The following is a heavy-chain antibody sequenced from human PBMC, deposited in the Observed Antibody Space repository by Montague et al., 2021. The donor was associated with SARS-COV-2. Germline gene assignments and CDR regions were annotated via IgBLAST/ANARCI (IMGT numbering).Heavy chain of an antibody. CDR1: GGSISSSSYY. V-gene: IGHV4-39*07. CDR3: ARVSSRQNNIVVVGLYYFDY. CDR2: IYYSGST. D-gene: IGHD2-15*01. J-gene: IGHJ4*02. Sequence: SETLSLTCTVSGGSISSSSYYWGWIRQPPGKGLEWIGSIYYSGSTYYNPSLKSRVTISVDTSKNQFSLKLSSATAADTAVYYCARVSSRQNNIVVVGLYYFDYGGQGTLVTVSS.